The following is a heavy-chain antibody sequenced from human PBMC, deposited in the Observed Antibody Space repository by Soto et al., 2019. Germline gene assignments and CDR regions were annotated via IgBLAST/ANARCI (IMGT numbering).Heavy chain of an antibody. CDR3: AKGGYNYGFLFDC. CDR2: VGRSGTDT. V-gene: IGHV3-23*01. CDR1: GSTFRDYA. D-gene: IGHD5-18*01. Sequence: GGSLRLSCAASGSTFRDYAMSWVRQAPGKGLEWVSTVGRSGTDTSYVDSVKGRFTISRDNSKNTLYLQMNSLRAEDTAVYYCAKGGYNYGFLFDCWGQGTLVTVSS. J-gene: IGHJ4*02.